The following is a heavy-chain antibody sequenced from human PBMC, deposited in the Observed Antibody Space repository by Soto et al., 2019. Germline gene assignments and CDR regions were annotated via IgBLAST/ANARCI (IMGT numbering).Heavy chain of an antibody. CDR3: AADTCSGGSCYLDY. J-gene: IGHJ4*02. Sequence: RASVKVSCKASGFTFTSSAVQWVRQARGQRLEWIGWIVVGSGNTNYAQKFQERVTITRDMSTSTAYMELSSLRSEDTAVYYCAADTCSGGSCYLDYWGRGTLVTVSS. CDR1: GFTFTSSA. CDR2: IVVGSGNT. V-gene: IGHV1-58*01. D-gene: IGHD2-15*01.